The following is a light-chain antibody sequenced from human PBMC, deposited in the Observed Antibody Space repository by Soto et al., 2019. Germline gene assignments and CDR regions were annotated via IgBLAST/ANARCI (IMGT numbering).Light chain of an antibody. CDR1: QSVSSN. CDR2: AAS. CDR3: QQYETWSQWT. Sequence: EIVMTQSPATLSVSPGERATLSCRASQSVSSNLAWYQQKPGQAPRLLIYAASTRATGIPATFSGSGSGTEFTLTISSLQSEDFAVYYCQQYETWSQWTFGQGTKVEIK. J-gene: IGKJ1*01. V-gene: IGKV3-15*01.